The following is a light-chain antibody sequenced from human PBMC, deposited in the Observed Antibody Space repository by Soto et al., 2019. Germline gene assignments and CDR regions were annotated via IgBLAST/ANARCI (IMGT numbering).Light chain of an antibody. CDR2: GAS. J-gene: IGKJ1*01. CDR1: QSVSGH. V-gene: IGKV3-15*01. CDR3: HQYHYWWT. Sequence: EIVMTQSPATLSVSPGERVTLSCRASQSVSGHLAWYQQKPGQAPRLIISGASTRATGIPARFSGRGSGTEFTLTISSLQYEDSAVYYCHQYHYWWTFGQGTKVEIK.